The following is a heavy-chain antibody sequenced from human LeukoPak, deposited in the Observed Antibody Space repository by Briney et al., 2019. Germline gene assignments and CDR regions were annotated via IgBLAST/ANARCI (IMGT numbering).Heavy chain of an antibody. V-gene: IGHV4-30-2*01. CDR3: ARGGIPLDV. CDR1: GGSISSGGYS. Sequence: SETLSLTCAVSGGSISSGGYSWSWIRQPPGKGLEWIGYIYHSGSTYCNPSLKSRVTISVDRSKNQFSLKLSSVTAADTAVYYCARGGIPLDVWGQGTTVTVSS. D-gene: IGHD1-26*01. CDR2: IYHSGST. J-gene: IGHJ6*02.